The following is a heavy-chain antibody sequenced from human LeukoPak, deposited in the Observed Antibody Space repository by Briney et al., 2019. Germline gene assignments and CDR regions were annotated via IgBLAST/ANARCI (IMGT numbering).Heavy chain of an antibody. CDR2: INPNNGDT. J-gene: IGHJ6*03. CDR3: ARGVAGVYFYYYMDV. D-gene: IGHD3-3*01. V-gene: IGHV1-2*02. Sequence: ASVKVSCKASGYTFTGYYMHWVRQAPGHGLEGMGWINPNNGDTHYAQKFQGTVTMTRDTSISTAYMELSSLRSDDTAVYYCARGVAGVYFYYYMDVWGKGTTVTVSS. CDR1: GYTFTGYY.